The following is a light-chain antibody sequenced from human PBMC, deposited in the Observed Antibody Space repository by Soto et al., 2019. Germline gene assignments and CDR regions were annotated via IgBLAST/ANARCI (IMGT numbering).Light chain of an antibody. CDR2: LGS. J-gene: IGKJ1*01. V-gene: IGKV2-28*01. Sequence: EIVMTQSPVSLPVTPGEPASISCRSHQSLLHSNGYNYLDWYVQKPGQSPRLLIYLGSNRASGVPDRFSGSGSGTDFILKISRVEAEDVGIYYCMQALHTPPTFGQGTKVEIK. CDR1: QSLLHSNGYNY. CDR3: MQALHTPPT.